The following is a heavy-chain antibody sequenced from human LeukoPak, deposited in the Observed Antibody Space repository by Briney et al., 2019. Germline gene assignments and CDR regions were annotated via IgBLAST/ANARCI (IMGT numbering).Heavy chain of an antibody. D-gene: IGHD2-21*02. J-gene: IGHJ3*02. CDR1: GFTFSSYS. CDR2: ISSSGSTI. V-gene: IGHV3-48*04. CDR3: ARAYCGGDCSAYAFDI. Sequence: GGSLRLSCAASGFTFSSYSMNWVRQAPGKGLEWVSYISSSGSTIYYADSVKGRFTISRDNAKNSLYLQMNSLRAEDTAVYYCARAYCGGDCSAYAFDIWGQGTMVTVSS.